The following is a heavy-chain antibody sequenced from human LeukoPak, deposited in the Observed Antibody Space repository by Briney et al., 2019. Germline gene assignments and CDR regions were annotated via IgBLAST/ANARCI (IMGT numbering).Heavy chain of an antibody. CDR1: GGSISSGGYY. V-gene: IGHV4-31*03. CDR2: IYYSVST. D-gene: IGHD3-10*01. J-gene: IGHJ5*02. Sequence: SETLSLTCTVSGGSISSGGYYWSWIRQHPGKGLEWIGYIYYSVSTYYNPSLKSRVTISVDTSKNQFSLKLSSVTAADTAVYYCARSDGSGSSPWGQGTLVTVSS. CDR3: ARSDGSGSSP.